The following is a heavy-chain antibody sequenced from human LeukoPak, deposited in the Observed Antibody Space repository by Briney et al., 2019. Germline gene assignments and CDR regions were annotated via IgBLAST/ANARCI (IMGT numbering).Heavy chain of an antibody. CDR3: AKALWSYRYTS. CDR1: GFTFSSYA. D-gene: IGHD3-16*02. J-gene: IGHJ4*02. Sequence: GGSLRLSCAASGFTFSSYAMSWVRQAPGKGLEWVSAISGSGGSTYYADSVKGRFTISRHNSKNTLYLQMNSLRAEDTAVYYCAKALWSYRYTSWGQGTLVTVSS. V-gene: IGHV3-23*01. CDR2: ISGSGGST.